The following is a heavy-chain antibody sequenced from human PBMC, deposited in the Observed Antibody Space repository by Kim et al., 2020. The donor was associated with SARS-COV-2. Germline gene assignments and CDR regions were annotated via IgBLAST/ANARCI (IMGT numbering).Heavy chain of an antibody. CDR3: ASVEKWLATSSYFDY. CDR1: GFTFSTYW. D-gene: IGHD3-22*01. V-gene: IGHV3-7*01. CDR2: INQDGSEK. Sequence: GGSLRLSCAASGFTFSTYWMSWVRQAPGKGLEWVANINQDGSEKYYVDSVKGRFTISRDNAKNSLYLQMNSLRAEDTAVYYCASVEKWLATSSYFDYWGQGTLVTVSS. J-gene: IGHJ4*02.